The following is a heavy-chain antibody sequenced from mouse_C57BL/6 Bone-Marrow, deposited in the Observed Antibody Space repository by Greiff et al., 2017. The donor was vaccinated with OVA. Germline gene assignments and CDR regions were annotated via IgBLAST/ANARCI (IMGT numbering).Heavy chain of an antibody. J-gene: IGHJ2*01. CDR2: IDPSDSYT. CDR1: GYTFTSYW. D-gene: IGHD1-1*01. V-gene: IGHV1-50*01. CDR3: AISYGSRV. Sequence: QVQLQQSGAELVKPGASVKLSCKASGYTFTSYWMQWVKQRPGQGLEWIGEIDPSDSYTNYNQKFKGKATLTVDTSSSTAYMQLSSLTSEDSAVYYCAISYGSRVWGQGTTLTVSS.